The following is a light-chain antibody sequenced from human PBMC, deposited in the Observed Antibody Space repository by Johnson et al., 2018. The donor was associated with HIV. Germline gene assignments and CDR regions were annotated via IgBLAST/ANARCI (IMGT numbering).Light chain of an antibody. V-gene: IGLV1-51*02. CDR1: SSNIGNNY. Sequence: QSVLTQPPSVSAAPGQKVTISCSGSSSNIGNNYVSWYQQLPGTAPKLLIYENNKRPSGIPDRFSGSKSGTSATLGITGLQTGDEADYYCGTWDSLRAGKVFGTGTKVSVL. CDR2: ENN. CDR3: GTWDSLRAGKV. J-gene: IGLJ1*01.